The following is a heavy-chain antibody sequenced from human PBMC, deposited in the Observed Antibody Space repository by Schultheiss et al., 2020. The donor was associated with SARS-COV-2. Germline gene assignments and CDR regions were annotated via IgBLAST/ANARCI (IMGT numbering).Heavy chain of an antibody. J-gene: IGHJ4*02. V-gene: IGHV4-59*01. CDR2: IRYSGNT. Sequence: SETLSLTCSVSGASISSDYWTWIRQPAGKGLEWIGYIRYSGNTNYNPSLKSRVTISVDTSKNQFSLKLSSVTAADTAVYYCAREITAAGHFDYWGQGILVTVSS. CDR3: AREITAAGHFDY. D-gene: IGHD6-13*01. CDR1: GASISSDY.